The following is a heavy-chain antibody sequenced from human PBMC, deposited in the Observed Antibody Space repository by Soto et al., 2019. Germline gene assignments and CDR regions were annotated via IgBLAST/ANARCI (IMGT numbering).Heavy chain of an antibody. V-gene: IGHV4-59*01. CDR2: IYYSGST. D-gene: IGHD4-4*01. J-gene: IGHJ4*02. CDR3: ARSEMATVPFDY. Sequence: QVQLQESGPGLVKPSETLSLTCTVSGGSISSYYWSWIRQPPGKGLEWIGYIYYSGSTNYNPSLKSRVTISVDSSKNQFSLKLSSVTAAVMAVYYCARSEMATVPFDYWGQGTLVIVSS. CDR1: GGSISSYY.